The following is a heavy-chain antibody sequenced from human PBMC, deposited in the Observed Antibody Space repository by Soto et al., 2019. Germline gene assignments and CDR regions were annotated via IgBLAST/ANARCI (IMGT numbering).Heavy chain of an antibody. V-gene: IGHV3-64*01. J-gene: IGHJ6*03. CDR2: ISSNGGST. CDR1: GFTFSSYA. Sequence: GGSLRLSCAASGFTFSSYAMHWVRQAPGKGLEYVSAISSNGGSTYYANSVKGRFTISRDNSKNTLYLQMGSLRAEDMAVYYCARGYSYGPYYYYMDVWGKGTTVTVSS. CDR3: ARGYSYGPYYYYMDV. D-gene: IGHD5-18*01.